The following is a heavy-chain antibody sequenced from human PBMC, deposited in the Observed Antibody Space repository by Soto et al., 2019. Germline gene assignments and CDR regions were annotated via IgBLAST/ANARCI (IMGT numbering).Heavy chain of an antibody. CDR3: AGVGYYGDYFEDY. Sequence: GGSLRLSCAASGFTFSSYWMSWVRQAPGKGLEWVANIKQDGSEKYYVDSVKGRFTISRDNAKNSLYLQMNSLRAEDTAVYYCAGVGYYGDYFEDYWGQGTLVTVSS. CDR1: GFTFSSYW. J-gene: IGHJ4*02. D-gene: IGHD4-17*01. CDR2: IKQDGSEK. V-gene: IGHV3-7*04.